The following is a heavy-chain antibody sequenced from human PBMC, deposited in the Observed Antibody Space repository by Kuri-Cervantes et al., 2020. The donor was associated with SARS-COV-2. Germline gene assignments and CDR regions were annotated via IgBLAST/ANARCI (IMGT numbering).Heavy chain of an antibody. V-gene: IGHV4-34*01. D-gene: IGHD1-14*01. J-gene: IGHJ5*02. Sequence: SETLSLTCAVYGGSFSGYYRSWIRQPPGKGLEWIGEINHSGSTNYNPSLKSRVTVSVDTSKNQFSLKLSSVTAADTAVYYCARHRWFDPWGQGTLVTVSS. CDR2: INHSGST. CDR3: ARHRWFDP. CDR1: GGSFSGYY.